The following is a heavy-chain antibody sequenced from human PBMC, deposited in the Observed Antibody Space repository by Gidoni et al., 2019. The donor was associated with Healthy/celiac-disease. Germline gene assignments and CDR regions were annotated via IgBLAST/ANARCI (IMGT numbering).Heavy chain of an antibody. V-gene: IGHV3-23*01. J-gene: IGHJ6*02. CDR2: ISGSGGST. Sequence: EVQLLESGGGLVQPGGSLRLSCAASGFTFSSYAISWVRQPPGKGLEWVSAISGSGGSTYYADSVKGRFTISRDNSKNTLYLQMNSLRAEDTAVYYCAKDDDPYSSSWYGPSYYYYYGMDVWGQGTTVTVSS. CDR1: GFTFSSYA. D-gene: IGHD6-13*01. CDR3: AKDDDPYSSSWYGPSYYYYYGMDV.